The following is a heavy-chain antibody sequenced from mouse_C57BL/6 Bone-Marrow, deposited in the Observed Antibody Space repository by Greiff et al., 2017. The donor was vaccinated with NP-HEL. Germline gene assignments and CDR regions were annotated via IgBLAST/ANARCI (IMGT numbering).Heavy chain of an antibody. CDR1: GYSITSGYY. J-gene: IGHJ1*03. CDR2: ISYDGSN. V-gene: IGHV3-6*01. Sequence: EVQLQESGPGLVKPSQSLSLTCSVTGYSITSGYYWNWIRQFPGNKLEWMGYISYDGSNNYNPSLKNRISITRDTSKNQFFLKLNSVTTEDTATYYCARLLLLEGYWYFDVWGTGTTVTVSS. D-gene: IGHD1-1*01. CDR3: ARLLLLEGYWYFDV.